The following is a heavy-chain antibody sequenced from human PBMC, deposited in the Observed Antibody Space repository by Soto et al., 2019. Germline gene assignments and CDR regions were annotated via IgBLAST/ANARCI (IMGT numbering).Heavy chain of an antibody. CDR1: GGSISSGDYY. D-gene: IGHD3-10*01. V-gene: IGHV4-30-4*01. CDR3: ARDTPMVRGVIWAFDI. J-gene: IGHJ3*02. Sequence: QVQLQESGPGLVKPSQTLSLTCTVSGGSISSGDYYWSWIRQPPGKGLEWIGYIYYSGSTYYNPSLKSRVTISVDTSKNQFSLKLSSVTAADTAVYYCARDTPMVRGVIWAFDIWGQGTMVTVSS. CDR2: IYYSGST.